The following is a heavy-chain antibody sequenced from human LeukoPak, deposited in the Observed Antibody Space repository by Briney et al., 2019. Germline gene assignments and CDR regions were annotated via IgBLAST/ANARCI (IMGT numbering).Heavy chain of an antibody. D-gene: IGHD4-17*01. V-gene: IGHV3-30*18. J-gene: IGHJ6*02. CDR2: ISYDGSNK. CDR3: AKDGLDYGDYVAYGMDV. Sequence: SGGSLRLSCAASGFTFSSYGMRWVRQAPGKGLEWVAVISYDGSNKYYADSVKGRFTISRDNSKNTLYLQMNSLRAEDTAVYYCAKDGLDYGDYVAYGMDVWGQGTTVTVSS. CDR1: GFTFSSYG.